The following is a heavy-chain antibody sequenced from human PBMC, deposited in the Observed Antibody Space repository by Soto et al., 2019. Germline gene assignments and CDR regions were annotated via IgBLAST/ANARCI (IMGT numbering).Heavy chain of an antibody. D-gene: IGHD6-13*01. CDR2: IDPSDSYT. J-gene: IGHJ6*02. CDR3: ARQEQQLDYYYYGMDV. V-gene: IGHV5-10-1*01. CDR1: GYSFTSYW. Sequence: GESLNISCKGSGYSFTSYWISWVRQMPGKGLEWMGRIDPSDSYTNYSPSFQGHVTISADKSISTAYLQWSSLKASDTAMYYCARQEQQLDYYYYGMDVWGQGTTVTVSS.